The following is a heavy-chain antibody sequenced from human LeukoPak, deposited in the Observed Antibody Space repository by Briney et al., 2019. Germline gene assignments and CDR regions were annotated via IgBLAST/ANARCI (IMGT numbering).Heavy chain of an antibody. D-gene: IGHD1-26*01. CDR2: MNADGRTI. J-gene: IGHJ2*01. CDR3: ARAGSYYFDL. V-gene: IGHV3-74*01. CDR1: GFTFSSSW. Sequence: PGGSLRLSCAASGFTFSSSWMHWVRQGPGKGLVWAARMNADGRTINYADSVKGRFTISRDNAKNTLYLQMNSLRTEDAAVYYCARAGSYYFDLWGRGTQVTVSS.